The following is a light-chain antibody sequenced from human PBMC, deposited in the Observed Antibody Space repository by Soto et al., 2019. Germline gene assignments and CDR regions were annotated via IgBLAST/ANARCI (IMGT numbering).Light chain of an antibody. J-gene: IGLJ1*01. CDR1: SSDVGSHNH. CDR3: NSLSAAGSSYV. V-gene: IGLV2-14*01. Sequence: QSALTQPASVSGSPGQSIAISCTGTSSDVGSHNHVSWYQQYPGKAPKLIIYEVSNRPSGVSARFSGSQFGSTASLTISGLQAEDEAEYYCNSLSAAGSSYVFGPGTKVTVL. CDR2: EVS.